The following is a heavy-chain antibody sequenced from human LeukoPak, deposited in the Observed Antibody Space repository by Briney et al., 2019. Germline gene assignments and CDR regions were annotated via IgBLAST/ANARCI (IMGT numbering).Heavy chain of an antibody. CDR2: INPSGGST. D-gene: IGHD5-24*01. CDR3: ARGAVEMATILEY. J-gene: IGHJ4*02. V-gene: IGHV1-46*01. Sequence: ASVKVSCKASGYTFISYGISWVRQAPGQGLEWMGIINPSGGSTSYAQKFQGRVTMTRDMSTSTVYMELSSLRSEDTAVYYCARGAVEMATILEYWGQGTLVTVSS. CDR1: GYTFISYG.